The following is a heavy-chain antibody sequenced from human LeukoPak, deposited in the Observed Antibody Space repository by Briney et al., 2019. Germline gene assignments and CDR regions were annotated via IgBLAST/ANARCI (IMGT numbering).Heavy chain of an antibody. V-gene: IGHV4-59*08. CDR2: IYYSGST. CDR3: ASINYYDSSGYLNDY. Sequence: SETLSLTCTVSGGSISSYYWSWIRQPPGKGLEWIGYIYYSGSTNYNPSLKSRVTISVDTSKNQFSLKLSSVTAAGTAVYYCASINYYDSSGYLNDYWGQGTLVTVSS. CDR1: GGSISSYY. J-gene: IGHJ4*02. D-gene: IGHD3-22*01.